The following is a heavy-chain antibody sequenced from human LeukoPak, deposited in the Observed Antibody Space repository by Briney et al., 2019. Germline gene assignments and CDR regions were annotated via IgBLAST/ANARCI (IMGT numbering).Heavy chain of an antibody. V-gene: IGHV3-53*01. CDR1: GFAVGSNY. J-gene: IGHJ4*02. CDR3: ARRPGN. D-gene: IGHD1-14*01. Sequence: PGGSLRLSCVASGFAVGSNYMSWVRQAPGKGLEWVSLIYSGGAIRYADSAKGRFTISRGSSKNTLFLQMNDLTVEDTARYYCARRPGNWGQGILVTVSS. CDR2: IYSGGAI.